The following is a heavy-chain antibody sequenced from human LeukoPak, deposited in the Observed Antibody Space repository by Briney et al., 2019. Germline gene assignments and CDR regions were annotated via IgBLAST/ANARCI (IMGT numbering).Heavy chain of an antibody. Sequence: GGSLRLSCAASGFTFSDCSIHWVRQASGKGLEWVGLIDKKTKNYETAYAASVKGRFTISRDDSQNTAYLQMYSLETEDTALYYCTRDAGTYNWLDPWGQGTLVTVSS. CDR2: IDKKTKNYET. D-gene: IGHD1-26*01. J-gene: IGHJ5*02. CDR3: TRDAGTYNWLDP. CDR1: GFTFSDCS. V-gene: IGHV3-73*01.